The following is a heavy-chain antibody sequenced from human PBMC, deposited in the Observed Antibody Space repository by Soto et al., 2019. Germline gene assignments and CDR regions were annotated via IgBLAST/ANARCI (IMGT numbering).Heavy chain of an antibody. CDR2: ISSSSSTI. J-gene: IGHJ3*02. V-gene: IGHV3-48*01. D-gene: IGHD2-2*01. CDR3: ARSPPAAYPNDAFDI. Sequence: GGSLRLSCAASGFTFSSYSMNWVRQAPGKGLEWVSYISSSSSTIYYADSVKGRFTISRDNAKNSLYLQMNSLRAEDTAVYYCARSPPAAYPNDAFDIWGQGTMVTVSS. CDR1: GFTFSSYS.